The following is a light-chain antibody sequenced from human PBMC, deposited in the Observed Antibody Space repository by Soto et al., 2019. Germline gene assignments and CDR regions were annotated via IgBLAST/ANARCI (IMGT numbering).Light chain of an antibody. CDR1: QSISSY. CDR2: AAS. J-gene: IGKJ2*01. CDR3: QQSYSSPYT. Sequence: DIQMTQSPSSLSASVGDRVTITCRASQSISSYLNWYQQKPGKAPKLLIYAASSLQSGVPSSFSGSGSGTDFTLTISRLQPEDFATYSCQQSYSSPYTFGQGTKLEIK. V-gene: IGKV1-39*01.